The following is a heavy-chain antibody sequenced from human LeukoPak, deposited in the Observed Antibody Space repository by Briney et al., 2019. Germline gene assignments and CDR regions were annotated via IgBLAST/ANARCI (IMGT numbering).Heavy chain of an antibody. V-gene: IGHV1-18*01. CDR2: ISAYNGNT. CDR3: AGDYSSSWYSSWFDP. J-gene: IGHJ5*02. CDR1: GYTFTSYG. Sequence: ASVKVSCKASGYTFTSYGISWVRQAPGQGLEWMGWISAYNGNTNYAQELQGRVTMTTDTSTSTAYMELRSLRSDDTAVYYCAGDYSSSWYSSWFDPWGQGTLVTVSS. D-gene: IGHD6-13*01.